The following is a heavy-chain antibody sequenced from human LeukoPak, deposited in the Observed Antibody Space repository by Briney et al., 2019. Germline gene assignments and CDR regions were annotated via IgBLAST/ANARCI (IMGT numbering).Heavy chain of an antibody. CDR1: GFTFSRYS. D-gene: IGHD4-11*01. Sequence: GGSLRLSCAASGFTFSRYSMNWVRQAPGKGLEWVSSISISSNYIYYTDSVKGRCTISRDNGKNSLYLQMNSLRAEDTAVYYCARGTPTTRDFDSWGQGTLVTVSS. V-gene: IGHV3-21*01. CDR3: ARGTPTTRDFDS. J-gene: IGHJ4*02. CDR2: ISISSNYI.